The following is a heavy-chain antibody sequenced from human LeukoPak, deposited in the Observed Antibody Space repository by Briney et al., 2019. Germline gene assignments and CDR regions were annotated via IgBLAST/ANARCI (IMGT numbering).Heavy chain of an antibody. CDR3: AKDQSTGTSWTSYYMDV. Sequence: GESLRLSCAASGFTSNSYGMHWVRQAPGKGLEWVSFIRYDGSDKLYAVSVEGRFTISRDSSKNTLYLKMNSLSGEDTAVYYCAKDQSTGTSWTSYYMDVWGKGTTVTVSS. V-gene: IGHV3-30*02. D-gene: IGHD6-6*01. J-gene: IGHJ6*03. CDR2: IRYDGSDK. CDR1: GFTSNSYG.